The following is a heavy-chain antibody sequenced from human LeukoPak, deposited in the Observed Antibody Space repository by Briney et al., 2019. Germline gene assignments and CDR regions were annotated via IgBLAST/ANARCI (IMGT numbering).Heavy chain of an antibody. J-gene: IGHJ3*02. D-gene: IGHD3-22*01. CDR2: IYYSGST. V-gene: IGHV4-39*07. CDR3: ARSYDSSGYYYVHAFDI. CDR1: GGSISSSSYY. Sequence: SETLSLTCTVSGGSISSSSYYWGWIRQPPGKGLEWIGSIYYSGSTYYNPSLKSRVTISVDTSKNQFSLKLSSVTAADTAVYYCARSYDSSGYYYVHAFDIWGQGTMVTVSS.